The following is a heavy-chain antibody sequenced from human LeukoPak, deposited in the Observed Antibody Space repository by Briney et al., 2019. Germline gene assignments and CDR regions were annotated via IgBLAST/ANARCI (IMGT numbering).Heavy chain of an antibody. CDR3: AKGGLRGGTYNDDF. Sequence: GGTLRLSCEASGFSFSIYGMSWVRQAPGKGLEWVSGISGSGGNTYYAEALTGRFTVSRDNSKNTLYLQMNSLRAEDTALYYCAKGGLRGGTYNDDFWGQGTLVTVSS. J-gene: IGHJ4*02. CDR2: ISGSGGNT. CDR1: GFSFSIYG. D-gene: IGHD3-16*01. V-gene: IGHV3-23*01.